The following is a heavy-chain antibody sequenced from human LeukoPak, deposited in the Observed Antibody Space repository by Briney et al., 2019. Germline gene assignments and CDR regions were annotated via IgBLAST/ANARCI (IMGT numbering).Heavy chain of an antibody. Sequence: ETLSLTCTVSGGSISSSSYYWGWIRQPPGKGLEWVSAISGSGGSTYYADSVKGRFTISRDNSKNTLYLQMNSLRAEDTAVYYCAKGTLRGVIGGDKNYWGQGTLVTVSS. CDR1: GGSISSSSYY. CDR3: AKGTLRGVIGGDKNY. V-gene: IGHV3-23*01. D-gene: IGHD3-10*01. CDR2: ISGSGGST. J-gene: IGHJ4*02.